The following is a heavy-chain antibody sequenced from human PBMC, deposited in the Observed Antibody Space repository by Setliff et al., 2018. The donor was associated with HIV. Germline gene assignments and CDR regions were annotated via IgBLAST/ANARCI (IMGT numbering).Heavy chain of an antibody. CDR1: GYTFTSYG. D-gene: IGHD6-19*01. V-gene: IGHV1-18*01. CDR2: ISASNGNT. CDR3: ARDGSLYSSGWYFDY. Sequence: RASVKVSCKASGYTFTSYGISWVRQAPGQGLEWMGWISASNGNTNYAQKIQGRVTMTTDTSTSAAYMELRSLRSDDTAVYYCARDGSLYSSGWYFDYWGQGTLVTVPQ. J-gene: IGHJ4*02.